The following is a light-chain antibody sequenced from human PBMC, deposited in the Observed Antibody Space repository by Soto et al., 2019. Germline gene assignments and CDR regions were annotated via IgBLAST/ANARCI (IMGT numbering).Light chain of an antibody. CDR1: QSVSGY. V-gene: IGKV3-11*01. CDR3: QQRQYWPPIT. J-gene: IGKJ5*01. Sequence: PGETGTVSGMASQSVSGYLGWYQPKPGQAPRLLIYDASNRAYGVPARFRGSGSGTDFTLTISRLEPEDCAIHYCQQRQYWPPITFGQGTRLEIK. CDR2: DAS.